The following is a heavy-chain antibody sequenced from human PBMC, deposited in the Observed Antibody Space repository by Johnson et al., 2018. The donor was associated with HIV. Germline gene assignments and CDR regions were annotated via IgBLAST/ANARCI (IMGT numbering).Heavy chain of an antibody. V-gene: IGHV3-64*04. D-gene: IGHD6-6*01. CDR1: GFTFSSYW. J-gene: IGHJ3*02. CDR3: AKDLDSSSWGAFDI. CDR2: ISSNGGST. Sequence: QVQLVESGGGLVQPGGSLRVSCAASGFTFSSYWMNWVRQAPGKGLEYVSAISSNGGSTYYADSVKGRFTISRDNSKNTLYLQMNSLRAEDTAVYYCAKDLDSSSWGAFDIWGQGTMVTVSS.